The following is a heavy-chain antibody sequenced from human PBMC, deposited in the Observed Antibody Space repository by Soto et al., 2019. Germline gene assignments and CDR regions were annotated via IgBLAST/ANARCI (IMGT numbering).Heavy chain of an antibody. CDR2: ISGSGGST. Sequence: EVQLLESGGGLVQPGGSLRLSCAASGFTFSSYAMSWVRQAPGKGLEWVSAISGSGGSTYYADSEKGRFTISRDNSKNTLYLQMNSLRAEDTAVYYCAKGQGRDFWSGYSFDYWGQGTLVTVSS. CDR1: GFTFSSYA. V-gene: IGHV3-23*01. J-gene: IGHJ4*02. D-gene: IGHD3-3*01. CDR3: AKGQGRDFWSGYSFDY.